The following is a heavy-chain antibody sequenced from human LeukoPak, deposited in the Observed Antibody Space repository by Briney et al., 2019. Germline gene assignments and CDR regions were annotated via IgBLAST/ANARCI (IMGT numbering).Heavy chain of an antibody. D-gene: IGHD3-10*01. CDR1: GDSVSSNSAA. CDR2: TYYRSKWYN. CDR3: ARGLLRFGEFTNWFDP. J-gene: IGHJ5*02. V-gene: IGHV6-1*01. Sequence: SQTLSLTCAISGDSVSSNSAAWNWIRQSPSRGLEWLGRTYYRSKWYNDYAVSVKSRITINPDTSKNQFSLQLNSVTPEDTAVYYCARGLLRFGEFTNWFDPWGQGTLVTVSS.